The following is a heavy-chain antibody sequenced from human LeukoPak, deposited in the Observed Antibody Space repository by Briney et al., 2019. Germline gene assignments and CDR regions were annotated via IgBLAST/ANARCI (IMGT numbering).Heavy chain of an antibody. CDR2: INSDRSST. CDR3: ARDTRMVRGVIQEY. D-gene: IGHD3-10*01. V-gene: IGHV3-74*01. J-gene: IGHJ4*02. Sequence: PGGSLRLSCAASGFTFSSYWMHWVRQAPGKGLVWVSRINSDRSSTSYADSVKGRFTISRDNAKNTLYLQMNSLRAEDTAVYYCARDTRMVRGVIQEYWGQGTLVTVSS. CDR1: GFTFSSYW.